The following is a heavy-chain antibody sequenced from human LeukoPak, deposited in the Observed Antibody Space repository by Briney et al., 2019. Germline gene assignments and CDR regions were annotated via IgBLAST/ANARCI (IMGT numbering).Heavy chain of an antibody. J-gene: IGHJ4*02. CDR2: ISSSSSYI. CDR3: ARGSGTAMVDY. Sequence: GGSLRLSCAASGFTFSSYSMNWVRQAPGKGLEWVSSISSSSSYIYYADPVKGRFTISRDNAKNSLYLQMNSLRAEDTAVYYCARGSGTAMVDYWGQGTLVTVSS. CDR1: GFTFSSYS. V-gene: IGHV3-21*01. D-gene: IGHD5-18*01.